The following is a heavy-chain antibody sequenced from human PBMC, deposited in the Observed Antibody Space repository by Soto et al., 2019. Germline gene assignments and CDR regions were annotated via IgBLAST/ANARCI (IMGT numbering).Heavy chain of an antibody. J-gene: IGHJ6*03. V-gene: IGHV3-48*01. CDR2: ISSSSDNI. Sequence: GGSLRLSCAASGFVFSSYHMNWVRQAPGKGLEWISYISSSSDNIYYADSVRGRFTISRDNAKNSLYLQMNSLRAEDTAVYYCARDKGYCSSTSCYYDYYMDVWGKGTTVTV. D-gene: IGHD2-2*01. CDR1: GFVFSSYH. CDR3: ARDKGYCSSTSCYYDYYMDV.